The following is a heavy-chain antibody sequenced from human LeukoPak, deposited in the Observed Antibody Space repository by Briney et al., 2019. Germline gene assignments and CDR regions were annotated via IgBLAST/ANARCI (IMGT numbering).Heavy chain of an antibody. CDR3: ARATFGGVNVMD. V-gene: IGHV4-38-2*02. Sequence: SETLSLTCTVSGYSISSGYYWGWIRQPPGKGLEWIGSIYHSGSTYYNPSLKSRVTISVDTSKNQFSLKLNSVTAADTAVYYCARATFGGVNVMDWGQGTLVTVSS. J-gene: IGHJ4*02. D-gene: IGHD3-16*02. CDR2: IYHSGST. CDR1: GYSISSGYY.